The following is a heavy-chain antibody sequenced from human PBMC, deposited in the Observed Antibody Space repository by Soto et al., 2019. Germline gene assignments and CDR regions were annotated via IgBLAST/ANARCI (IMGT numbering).Heavy chain of an antibody. CDR2: ILVRGST. CDR1: GFTCSSYD. CDR3: AQATATGGGAFDI. Sequence: GGSLRLSCAASGFTCSSYDMSWVRQAPGKGLEWVPTILVRGSTHYPDSVKGRFTISRDNSKNTLFLHMNSLTAGDTAVYSCAQATATGGGAFDICGQGTMVTVSS. J-gene: IGHJ3*02. V-gene: IGHV3-23*01. D-gene: IGHD2-8*02.